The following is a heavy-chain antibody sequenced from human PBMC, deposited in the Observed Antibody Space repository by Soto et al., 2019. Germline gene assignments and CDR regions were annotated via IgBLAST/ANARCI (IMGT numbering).Heavy chain of an antibody. CDR3: ARGGSSSLDY. CDR2: INPNSGGT. CDR1: GYTFTGYY. J-gene: IGHJ4*02. V-gene: IGHV1-2*02. Sequence: QVQLVQSGAEVKKPGASVKVSCKASGYTFTGYYMHWVRQAPGQGPEWMGWINPNSGGTTYAQKFQGRVTVTRDTSISTAYMELSSLRSDXXXXYYCARGGSSSLDYWGQGTLVTVSS. D-gene: IGHD6-6*01.